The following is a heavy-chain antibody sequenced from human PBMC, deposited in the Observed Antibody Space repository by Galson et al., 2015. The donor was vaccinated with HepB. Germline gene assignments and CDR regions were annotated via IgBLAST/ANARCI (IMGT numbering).Heavy chain of an antibody. J-gene: IGHJ3*02. Sequence: SLRLSCAASGFTFSSYGMHWVRQAPGKGLEWVAVIWYDGSNKYYADSVKGRFTISRDNSKNTLYLQMNSLRAEDTAVYYCARGDGRGSYYGNDVFDSWGQGTMVTVSS. CDR2: IWYDGSNK. V-gene: IGHV3-33*01. CDR3: ARGDGRGSYYGNDVFDS. CDR1: GFTFSSYG. D-gene: IGHD1-26*01.